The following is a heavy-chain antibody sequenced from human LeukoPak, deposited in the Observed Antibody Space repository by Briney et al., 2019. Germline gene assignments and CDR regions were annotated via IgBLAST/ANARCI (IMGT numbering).Heavy chain of an antibody. CDR3: AKGVRSGTYYNCFDP. CDR1: GFTLDDYA. CDR2: LSGDGDNT. V-gene: IGHV3-43*02. J-gene: IGHJ5*02. D-gene: IGHD1-26*01. Sequence: GGSLRLSCVASGFTLDDYALLWVRQAPGKGLEWISFLSGDGDNTYYADSVKGRFTISRDNSKNSLYLQMSSLRAEDTALYYCAKGVRSGTYYNCFDPWGQGTLVTVSS.